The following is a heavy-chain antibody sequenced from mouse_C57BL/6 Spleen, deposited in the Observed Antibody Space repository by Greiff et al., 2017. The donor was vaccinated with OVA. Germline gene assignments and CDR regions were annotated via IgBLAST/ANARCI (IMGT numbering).Heavy chain of an antibody. D-gene: IGHD2-3*01. CDR2: IDPSDSYT. CDR1: GYTFTSYW. CDR3: ARRGTDDYAMDY. Sequence: QVQLQQPGAELVKPGASVKLSCKASGYTFTSYWMQWVKQRPGQGLEWIGEIDPSDSYTNYHQKFKGKATLTVDTSSSTAYMQLSSLTSEDSAVYYCARRGTDDYAMDYWGQGTSVTVSS. V-gene: IGHV1-50*01. J-gene: IGHJ4*01.